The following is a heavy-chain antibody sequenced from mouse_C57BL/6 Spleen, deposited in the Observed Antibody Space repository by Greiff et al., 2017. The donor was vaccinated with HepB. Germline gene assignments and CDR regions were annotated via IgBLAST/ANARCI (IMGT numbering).Heavy chain of an antibody. D-gene: IGHD2-2*01. V-gene: IGHV1-80*01. Sequence: QVQLQQPGAELVKPGASVKISCKASGYAFSSYWMNWVKQRPGKGLEWIGQIYPGDGDTNYNGKFKGKATLTADKSSSTAYMQLSSLTSEDSAVYFCANAVTTNYYAMDYWGQGTSVTVSS. J-gene: IGHJ4*01. CDR3: ANAVTTNYYAMDY. CDR1: GYAFSSYW. CDR2: IYPGDGDT.